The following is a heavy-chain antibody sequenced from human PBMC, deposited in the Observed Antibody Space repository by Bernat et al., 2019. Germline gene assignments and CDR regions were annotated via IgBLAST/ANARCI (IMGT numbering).Heavy chain of an antibody. Sequence: EVQLLEAGGGLVQPGGSLKLSCAASGFSFSSYGMYWVRQAPGKGLEWISGISGNSDGTYYADSVKGRFTISRDNSRETLYLQMSSLTGEDTAQYYCARRAEAGARGFEYWGQGTPVTVSS. CDR1: GFSFSSYG. V-gene: IGHV3-23*01. CDR3: ARRAEAGARGFEY. CDR2: ISGNSDGT. D-gene: IGHD6-19*01. J-gene: IGHJ4*02.